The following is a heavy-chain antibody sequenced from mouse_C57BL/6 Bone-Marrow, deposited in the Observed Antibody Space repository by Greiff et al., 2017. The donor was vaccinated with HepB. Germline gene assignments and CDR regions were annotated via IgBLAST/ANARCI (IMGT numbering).Heavy chain of an antibody. CDR2: ISYDGSN. Sequence: EVQLVESGPGLVKPSQSLSLTCSVTGYSITSGYYWNWIRQFPGNKLEWMGYISYDGSNNYNPSLKNRISITRDTSKNQFFLKLNSVTTEDTATYYCARDGYDGYSPYAMDYWGQGTSVTVSS. D-gene: IGHD2-3*01. J-gene: IGHJ4*01. CDR3: ARDGYDGYSPYAMDY. V-gene: IGHV3-6*01. CDR1: GYSITSGYY.